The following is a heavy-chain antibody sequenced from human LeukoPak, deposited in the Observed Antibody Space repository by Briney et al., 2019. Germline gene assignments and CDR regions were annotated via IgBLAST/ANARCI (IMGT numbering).Heavy chain of an antibody. CDR3: AKVGACGDYARHDY. CDR1: GYSIRSGSY. D-gene: IGHD4-17*01. Sequence: PSETLSLTCDVSGYSIRSGSYWGWIRQPPGKGLEWIGCMFHSGDTYHNPSLKSRVTISADTSKNQFSLKLTSVTAADTAVYYCAKVGACGDYARHDYWGQGTLVTVSS. V-gene: IGHV4-38-2*01. CDR2: MFHSGDT. J-gene: IGHJ4*02.